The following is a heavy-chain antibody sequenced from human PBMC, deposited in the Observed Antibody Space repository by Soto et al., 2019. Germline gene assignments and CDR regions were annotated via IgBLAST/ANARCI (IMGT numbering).Heavy chain of an antibody. D-gene: IGHD3-16*01. V-gene: IGHV4-30-4*03. CDR2: IHVRGNT. Sequence: QVQLRESGPGLVKPSQTLSLTCSVSGASVSSDDFYWSWIRQRPGEGLEWVGYIHVRGNTYYNPSPKSRVTMSLDTAKNQLSLTVRFLTVADPAVYFCTGDSPPPPYFSHNRMDVWGQGAPVNVSS. CDR1: GASVSSDDFY. CDR3: TGDSPPPPYFSHNRMDV. J-gene: IGHJ6*01.